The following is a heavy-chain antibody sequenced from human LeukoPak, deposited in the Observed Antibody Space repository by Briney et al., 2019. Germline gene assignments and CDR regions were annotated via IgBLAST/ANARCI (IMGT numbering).Heavy chain of an antibody. CDR1: GFTFSNYA. V-gene: IGHV3-23*01. CDR2: ITDSGSST. CDR3: AKDFGRDSGFFDF. D-gene: IGHD3-10*01. Sequence: GGSLRLSCVASGFTFSNYAMNWVRQVPGKGLEWFSRITDSGSSTYYADSVKGRFTISRDNSKNTLYLQMTSLRAEDTAIYYCAKDFGRDSGFFDFWGQGAPVTVSS. J-gene: IGHJ4*02.